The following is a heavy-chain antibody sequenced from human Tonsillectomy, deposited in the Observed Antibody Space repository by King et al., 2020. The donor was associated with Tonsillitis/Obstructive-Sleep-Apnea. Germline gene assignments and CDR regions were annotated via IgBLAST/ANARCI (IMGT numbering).Heavy chain of an antibody. CDR3: ARAGGGGDFYYHYMDV. CDR1: GFSFSIYS. D-gene: IGHD3-16*01. Sequence: VQLVESGGGLGKPGGFLRLSCAASGFSFSIYSMNWVRQAPGKGLEWVASISSGSRHIYDADSVKGRLTISRDNAKKSLYLQMNSLRGDDTAVYYCARAGGGGDFYYHYMDV. V-gene: IGHV3-21*01. J-gene: IGHJ6*03. CDR2: ISSGSRHI.